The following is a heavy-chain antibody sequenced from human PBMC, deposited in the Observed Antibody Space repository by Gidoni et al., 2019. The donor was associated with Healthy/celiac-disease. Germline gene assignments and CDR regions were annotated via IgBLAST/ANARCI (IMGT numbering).Heavy chain of an antibody. J-gene: IGHJ4*02. CDR1: GYTFTGYY. V-gene: IGHV1-2*02. CDR3: AREAAIGYYDSSGYYSDPGGFDY. CDR2: INPNSGGT. D-gene: IGHD3-22*01. Sequence: QVQLVQSGAEVKKPGASVKVSCKASGYTFTGYYMHWVRQAPGQGLEWMGWINPNSGGTNYAQKFQGRVTMTRDTAISTAYMELSRLRSDDTAVYYCAREAAIGYYDSSGYYSDPGGFDYWGQGTLVTVSS.